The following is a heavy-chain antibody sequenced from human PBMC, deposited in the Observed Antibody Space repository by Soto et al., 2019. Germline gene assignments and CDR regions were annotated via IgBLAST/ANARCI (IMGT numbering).Heavy chain of an antibody. CDR1: GITATNGH. CDR3: ARDWNGDKYFDF. Sequence: DVQLVKSGGDLIQPGGSLRLSCAASGITATNGHMNWVRQAPGKGLEWVSVIYSDDNTNYADAVKGRFTISRDTSKNTVYLQMNSLRAEDTAVYYCARDWNGDKYFDFWDQGSLVTVSS. J-gene: IGHJ4*02. V-gene: IGHV3-53*01. D-gene: IGHD4-17*01. CDR2: IYSDDNT.